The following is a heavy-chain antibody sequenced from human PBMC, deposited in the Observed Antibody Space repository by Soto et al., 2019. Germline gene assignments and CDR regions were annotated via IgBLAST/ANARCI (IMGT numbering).Heavy chain of an antibody. Sequence: GGSLRLSCAASGFTFSSYAMHWVRQAPGKWLEWVAVISYDGSNKYYADSVKGRFTISRDNSKNTLYLQMNSLRAEDTAVYYCARDSRFSVYSIAAAGIPISWFDPWGQGTLVTVSS. D-gene: IGHD6-13*01. CDR1: GFTFSSYA. V-gene: IGHV3-30-3*01. J-gene: IGHJ5*02. CDR3: ARDSRFSVYSIAAAGIPISWFDP. CDR2: ISYDGSNK.